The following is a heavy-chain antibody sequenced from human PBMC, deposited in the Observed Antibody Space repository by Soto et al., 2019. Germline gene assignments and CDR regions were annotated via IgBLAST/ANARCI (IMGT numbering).Heavy chain of an antibody. CDR3: ARYYGSGSFLGFDY. Sequence: QVQLQESGPGLVKPSETLSLTCTVSGGSISSYYWSWIRQPPGKGLEWIGYIYYSGSTNYNPSLKSRVTISVDTSKNQFSLKLSSVTAADTAVYYCARYYGSGSFLGFDYWGQGTLVTVSS. J-gene: IGHJ4*02. D-gene: IGHD3-10*01. CDR1: GGSISSYY. V-gene: IGHV4-59*01. CDR2: IYYSGST.